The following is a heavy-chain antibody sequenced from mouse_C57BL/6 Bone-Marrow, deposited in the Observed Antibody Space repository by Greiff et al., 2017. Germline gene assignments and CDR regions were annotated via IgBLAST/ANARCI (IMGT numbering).Heavy chain of an antibody. CDR3: AILGWLPLSAMDY. Sequence: QVQLQQPGAELVKPGASVKLSCKASGYTFTSYWMHWVKQRPGQGLEWIGMIHPNSGSTNYNEKFKSKATLTVDKSSSTAYMQLSSLTSEDSAVYYGAILGWLPLSAMDYWGQGTSVTVSS. CDR1: GYTFTSYW. CDR2: IHPNSGST. V-gene: IGHV1-64*01. J-gene: IGHJ4*01. D-gene: IGHD2-3*01.